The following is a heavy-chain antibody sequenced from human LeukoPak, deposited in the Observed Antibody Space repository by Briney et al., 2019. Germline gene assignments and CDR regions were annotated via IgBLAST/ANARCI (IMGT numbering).Heavy chain of an antibody. V-gene: IGHV4-39*07. CDR2: IYYSGST. CDR1: GGSISSSSYY. J-gene: IGHJ4*02. CDR3: ASEFYDSSGYGY. D-gene: IGHD3-22*01. Sequence: SETLSLTCTVSGGSISSSSYYWGWIRQPPGKGLEWIGSIYYSGSTYYNPSLKSRVTISVDTSKNLFSLKLSSVTAADTAVYYCASEFYDSSGYGYWGQGTLVTVSS.